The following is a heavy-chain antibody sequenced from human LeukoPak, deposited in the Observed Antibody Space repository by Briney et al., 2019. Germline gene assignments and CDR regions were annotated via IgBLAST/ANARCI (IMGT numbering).Heavy chain of an antibody. J-gene: IGHJ4*02. Sequence: ASVKVSCKASGYTFTSYDINWVRQATGQGLEWMGWMNPNSGNTGYAQKFQGRVTMTRNTSISTDYMELSSLRSEDTAVYYCARGSDEWELLPGSFDYWGQGTLVTVSS. D-gene: IGHD1-26*01. CDR1: GYTFTSYD. V-gene: IGHV1-8*01. CDR3: ARGSDEWELLPGSFDY. CDR2: MNPNSGNT.